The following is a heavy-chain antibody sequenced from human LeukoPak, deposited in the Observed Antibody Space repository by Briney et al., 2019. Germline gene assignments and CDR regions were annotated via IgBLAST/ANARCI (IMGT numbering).Heavy chain of an antibody. Sequence: GGPLRLSCAASGFTFSSYGMHWVRQAPGKGLEWVAVISHDGSNKYYADSVKGRFTISRDNSKNTLYLQMNSLRAEDTAVYYCAKDRDSHFDYWGQGTLVTVSS. CDR3: AKDRDSHFDY. CDR1: GFTFSSYG. J-gene: IGHJ4*02. V-gene: IGHV3-30*18. CDR2: ISHDGSNK. D-gene: IGHD3-22*01.